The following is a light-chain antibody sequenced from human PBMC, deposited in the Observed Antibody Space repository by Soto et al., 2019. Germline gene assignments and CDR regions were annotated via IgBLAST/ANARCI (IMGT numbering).Light chain of an antibody. Sequence: DIQMTQSPSTLSASVGDRVTITCRASQSISTWLAWYQHKPGKAPKLLIYKASNLESGVTSRFSGSGSGTEFTLTISSLQPDDFATYYCQQYNRYWTFGQGTKVEIK. J-gene: IGKJ1*01. CDR2: KAS. CDR1: QSISTW. CDR3: QQYNRYWT. V-gene: IGKV1-5*03.